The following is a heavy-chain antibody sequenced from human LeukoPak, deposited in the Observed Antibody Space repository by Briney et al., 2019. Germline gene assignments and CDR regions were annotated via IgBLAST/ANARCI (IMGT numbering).Heavy chain of an antibody. J-gene: IGHJ5*02. Sequence: ASVKVSCKASGYTFTGYYMHWVRQAPGQGLEWMGWINPNSGGTNYAQKFQGRVTMTRDTSISTAYMELSRLRSDDTAVYYCARGRRDGYNGPLWFDPWGQGTLVTVSS. D-gene: IGHD5-24*01. CDR3: ARGRRDGYNGPLWFDP. CDR2: INPNSGGT. CDR1: GYTFTGYY. V-gene: IGHV1-2*02.